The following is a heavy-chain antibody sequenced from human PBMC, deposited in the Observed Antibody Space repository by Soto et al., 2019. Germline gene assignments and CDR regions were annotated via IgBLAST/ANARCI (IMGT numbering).Heavy chain of an antibody. CDR1: GYSFTSYW. V-gene: IGHV5-51*01. D-gene: IGHD6-19*01. Sequence: GEALKISCKGSGYSFTSYWIGGVREMPGKGLEWMGIIYPGDSDTRYSPSFQGQVTISADKSISTAYLQWSSLKASDTAMYYCARHKLIAVAVTANHAFDIWRKGTMGT. CDR2: IYPGDSDT. J-gene: IGHJ3*02. CDR3: ARHKLIAVAVTANHAFDI.